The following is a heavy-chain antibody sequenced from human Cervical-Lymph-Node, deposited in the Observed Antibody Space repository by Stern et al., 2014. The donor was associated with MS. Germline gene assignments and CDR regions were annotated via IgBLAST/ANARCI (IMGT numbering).Heavy chain of an antibody. CDR2: IYYSGST. Sequence: VQLVESGLGLVKPSETLSLTCTVSGGSISSYYWSWIRQPPGKGLEWIGYIYYSGSTNYNPSLKSRVTISVDTSKNQFSLKLSSVTAADTAVYYCARGAGWFDPWGQGTLVTVSS. J-gene: IGHJ5*02. V-gene: IGHV4-59*01. CDR3: ARGAGWFDP. CDR1: GGSISSYY.